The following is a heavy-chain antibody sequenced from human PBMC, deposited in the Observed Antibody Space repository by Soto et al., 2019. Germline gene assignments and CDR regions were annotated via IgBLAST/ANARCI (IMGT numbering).Heavy chain of an antibody. D-gene: IGHD2-21*02. J-gene: IGHJ6*02. CDR1: GYTFTSYY. Sequence: ASVKVSCKASGYTFTSYYMHWVRQAPGQGLEWMGIINPSGGSTSYAQKFQGRVTMTRDTSTSTVYMELSSLRSEDTAVYYCARCGGDYRGVGYYYVMDVCAQRTTVTVSS. CDR3: ARCGGDYRGVGYYYVMDV. CDR2: INPSGGST. V-gene: IGHV1-46*01.